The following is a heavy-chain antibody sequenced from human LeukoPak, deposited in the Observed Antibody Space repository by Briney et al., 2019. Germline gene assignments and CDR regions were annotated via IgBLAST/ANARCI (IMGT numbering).Heavy chain of an antibody. CDR2: INPNSGGT. CDR1: GYTFTGYY. Sequence: ASVKVSCKASGYTFTGYYMHWVRQAPGQGLEWMGWINPNSGGTNYAQKFQGRVTMTRDTSISTAYMELSRLRSDDTAVYYCARAYRGSYPSSDPWGQGTLVTVSS. J-gene: IGHJ5*02. V-gene: IGHV1-2*02. D-gene: IGHD1-26*01. CDR3: ARAYRGSYPSSDP.